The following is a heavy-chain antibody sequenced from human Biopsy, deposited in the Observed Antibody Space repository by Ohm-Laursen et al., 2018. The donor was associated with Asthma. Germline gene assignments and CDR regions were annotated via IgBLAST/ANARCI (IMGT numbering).Heavy chain of an antibody. CDR2: ISYTGSA. CDR3: ARAVSSSSYWYFDL. J-gene: IGHJ2*01. Sequence: SETLSLTCTVPGGSMSSSSYYWGWIRQPPGKGLEWMGSISYTGSAYHNPSLKSRVTISVDTSKNHFSLKRSSVTAADTAVYYCARAVSSSSYWYFDLWGRGDLVTVSS. D-gene: IGHD6-6*01. CDR1: GGSMSSSSYY. V-gene: IGHV4-39*02.